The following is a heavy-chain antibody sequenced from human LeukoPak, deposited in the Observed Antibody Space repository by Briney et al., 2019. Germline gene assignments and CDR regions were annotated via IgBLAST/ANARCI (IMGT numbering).Heavy chain of an antibody. CDR1: GGSISSGSYY. D-gene: IGHD6-6*01. J-gene: IGHJ4*02. V-gene: IGHV4-61*02. CDR3: ARLGSSSSHPSSD. Sequence: SETLSLTCTVSGGSISSGSYYWSWIRQPAGKGLEWIGRIYTSGSTNYNPSLKSRVTMSVDTSKNQFSLKLSSVTAADTAVYYCARLGSSSSHPSSDWGQGTLVTVSS. CDR2: IYTSGST.